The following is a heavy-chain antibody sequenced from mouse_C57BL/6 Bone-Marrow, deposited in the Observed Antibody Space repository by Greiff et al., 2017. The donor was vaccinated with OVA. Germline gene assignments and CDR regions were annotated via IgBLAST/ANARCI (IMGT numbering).Heavy chain of an antibody. CDR2: IFPGSGST. CDR1: GYTFTDYY. D-gene: IGHD1-1*01. Sequence: QVQLKESGPELVKPGASVKISCKASGYTFTDYYINWVKQRPGQGLEWIGWIFPGSGSTYYNEKFKGKATLTVDKSSSTAYMLLSSLTSEDSAVYFSARRDYYYGSSWYFDVWGTGTTVTVSS. J-gene: IGHJ1*03. V-gene: IGHV1-75*01. CDR3: ARRDYYYGSSWYFDV.